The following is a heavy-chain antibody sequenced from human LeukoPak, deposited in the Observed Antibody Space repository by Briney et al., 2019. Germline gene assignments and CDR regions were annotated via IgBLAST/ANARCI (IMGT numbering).Heavy chain of an antibody. Sequence: SETLSLTCTVSGGSISSSSYYWGWLRQPPGKGLEWIGSIYYSGSTYYNPSLKSRVTISVDTSKNQFSLKVSSVTAADTAVYYCARRELLSTPDAFDSGGQGTMVTVSA. V-gene: IGHV4-39*01. D-gene: IGHD3-10*01. J-gene: IGHJ3*02. CDR3: ARRELLSTPDAFDS. CDR1: GGSISSSSYY. CDR2: IYYSGST.